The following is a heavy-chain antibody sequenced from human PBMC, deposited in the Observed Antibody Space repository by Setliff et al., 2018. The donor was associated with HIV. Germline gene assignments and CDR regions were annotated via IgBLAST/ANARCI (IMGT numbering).Heavy chain of an antibody. J-gene: IGHJ1*01. V-gene: IGHV1-69*10. CDR1: GGTFTNSA. D-gene: IGHD2-15*01. Sequence: SVKVSCKASGGTFTNSAMGWVRQAPGQGLEWMGAIVPILGIANSAQKFQGRVTITADESTSTAYMELSSLRSEDTAVYYCASYCSGGSCHSAEYFQHWGQGTLVTVSS. CDR2: IVPILGIA. CDR3: ASYCSGGSCHSAEYFQH.